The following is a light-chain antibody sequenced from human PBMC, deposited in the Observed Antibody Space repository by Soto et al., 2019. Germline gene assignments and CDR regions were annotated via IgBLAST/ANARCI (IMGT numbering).Light chain of an antibody. Sequence: EIVMTQSPATLSVSPGERATLSCRASQSVGSNLAWYQQIPGQAPRLLIYGASTRATGIPARFSGSGSGTDFTLTISRLEPEDFAVYYCQQRSYWPITFGQGTRLEI. CDR1: QSVGSN. J-gene: IGKJ5*01. CDR3: QQRSYWPIT. CDR2: GAS. V-gene: IGKV3-15*01.